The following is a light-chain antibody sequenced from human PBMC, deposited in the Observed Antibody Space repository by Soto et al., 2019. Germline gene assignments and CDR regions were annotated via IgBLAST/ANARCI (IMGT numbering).Light chain of an antibody. CDR3: QQYYSIPYT. J-gene: IGKJ2*01. V-gene: IGKV4-1*01. Sequence: DIVMTQSPDSLAVSLGEGATINCESSQSVFHNSNSKNYVAWYQQKPGQTPKLLIYWASTRESGVPDRFSGSGSGTHFTLTISSLQAADVAVYYCQQYYSIPYTFGQGTNLDI. CDR2: WAS. CDR1: QSVFHNSNSKNY.